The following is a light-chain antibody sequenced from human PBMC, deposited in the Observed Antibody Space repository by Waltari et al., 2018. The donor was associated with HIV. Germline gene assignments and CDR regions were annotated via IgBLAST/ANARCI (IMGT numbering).Light chain of an antibody. CDR2: EVS. CDR1: ISEAGDYKY. CDR3: CSYIGSAWV. Sequence: QSALTQSASASGSPGQSLTISCTGTISEAGDYKYVSWYQQYPGKAPKVMIYEVSNRPSGVSNRVSGSWSGNTASLTISGLQPEDEAYYDCCSYIGSAWVFGGGTKLTVL. J-gene: IGLJ3*02. V-gene: IGLV2-14*01.